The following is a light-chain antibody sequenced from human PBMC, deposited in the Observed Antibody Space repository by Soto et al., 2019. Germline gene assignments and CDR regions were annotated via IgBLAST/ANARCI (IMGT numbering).Light chain of an antibody. Sequence: QSVLTQPASVSGSPGQSITISCTGTSSDVGGYNYVSWFQQHPGKAPKLKIYEVSNRPSGVSNRFSGSKSGYTASLTISELQAEDEADYYCSSYTTSNTWLFGGGTKLTVL. CDR1: SSDVGGYNY. J-gene: IGLJ3*02. CDR2: EVS. V-gene: IGLV2-14*03. CDR3: SSYTTSNTWL.